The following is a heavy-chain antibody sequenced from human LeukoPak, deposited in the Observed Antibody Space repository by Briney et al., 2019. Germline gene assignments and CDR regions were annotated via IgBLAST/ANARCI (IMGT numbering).Heavy chain of an antibody. Sequence: GGSLRLSCAASGFTVSSNYMSWVRQVPGKGLEWVPVIYSGGSTYYADSVKGRFTISRDNSKNTLYLQMNSLRAEDTAVYYCARSDPVNAFDIWGQGTMVTVSS. CDR3: ARSDPVNAFDI. V-gene: IGHV3-53*01. CDR1: GFTVSSNY. J-gene: IGHJ3*02. CDR2: IYSGGST.